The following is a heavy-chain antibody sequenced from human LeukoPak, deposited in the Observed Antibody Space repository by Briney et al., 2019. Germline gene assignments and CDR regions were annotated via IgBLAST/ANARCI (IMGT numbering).Heavy chain of an antibody. J-gene: IGHJ4*02. V-gene: IGHV3-9*01. Sequence: PGGSLRLSCAASGFTFDDYAMNWVRQAPGKGLEWVSGIGWNSGSIGYADAVKGRFTISRDNTKNSLYLQMNSLRAEDTALYYCAKDMNYGDYGPLDYWGQGALVTVSS. CDR1: GFTFDDYA. CDR2: IGWNSGSI. D-gene: IGHD4-17*01. CDR3: AKDMNYGDYGPLDY.